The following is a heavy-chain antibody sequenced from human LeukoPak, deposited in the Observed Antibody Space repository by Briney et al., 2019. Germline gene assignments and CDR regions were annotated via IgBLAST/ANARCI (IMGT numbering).Heavy chain of an antibody. CDR1: GFTFDDYG. Sequence: GRSLRLSCAASGFTFDDYGMNWVSQAPGKGLEWDSSISSSSSYIYYADSVKGRFTISRDNAKNSLYLQMNSLRAEDTAVYYCARGEGYSYGLGLIDYWGQGTLVTVSS. J-gene: IGHJ4*02. CDR3: ARGEGYSYGLGLIDY. V-gene: IGHV3-21*01. CDR2: ISSSSSYI. D-gene: IGHD5-18*01.